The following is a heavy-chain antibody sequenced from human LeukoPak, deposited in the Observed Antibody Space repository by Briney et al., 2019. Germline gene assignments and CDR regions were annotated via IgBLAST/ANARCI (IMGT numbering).Heavy chain of an antibody. CDR1: GYTFTSYD. V-gene: IGHV1-8*01. Sequence: GASVKVSCKASGYTFTSYDINWVRQATGQGLEWMGWMNPNSGNTGYAQKFQGRVTMTRNTSISTAYMELSSLRSEDTAVYYCARRRPRYCSSTSCYCWFDPGGQGTLVTVSS. J-gene: IGHJ5*02. CDR2: MNPNSGNT. CDR3: ARRRPRYCSSTSCYCWFDP. D-gene: IGHD2-2*01.